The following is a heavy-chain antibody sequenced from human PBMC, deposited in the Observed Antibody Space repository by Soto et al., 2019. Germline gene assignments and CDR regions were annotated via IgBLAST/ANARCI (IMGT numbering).Heavy chain of an antibody. D-gene: IGHD5-12*01. CDR2: ISAYNGNT. V-gene: IGHV1-18*01. CDR3: ARVVGRDGYNWGNYYYYGMDV. J-gene: IGHJ6*02. Sequence: QVQLVQSGAEVKKPGASVKVSCKASGYTFTSYGISWVRQAPGQGLEWMGWISAYNGNTNYAQKLQGRVTMTTDTSTSTAYMELRSLRSDDTAVYYCARVVGRDGYNWGNYYYYGMDVWGQGTTVTVSS. CDR1: GYTFTSYG.